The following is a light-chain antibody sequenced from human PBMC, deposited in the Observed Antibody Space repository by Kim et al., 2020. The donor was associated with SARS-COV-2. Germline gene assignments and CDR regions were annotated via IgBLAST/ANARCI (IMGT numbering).Light chain of an antibody. CDR2: DVS. Sequence: SITNSCTETSSDGGGENYVSWSQKHPVKAPNLMIYDVSNRPSGVSNRFSCAKSGNTACLTSSGLQAEDEAYYNCSSYTSSSTLEVFGGGTQLTVL. CDR3: SSYTSSSTLEV. J-gene: IGLJ3*02. CDR1: SSDGGGENY. V-gene: IGLV2-14*03.